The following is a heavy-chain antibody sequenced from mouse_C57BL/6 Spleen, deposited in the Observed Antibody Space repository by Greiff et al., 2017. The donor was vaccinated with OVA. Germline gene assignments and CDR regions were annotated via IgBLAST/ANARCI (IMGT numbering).Heavy chain of an antibody. CDR1: GYSITSGYY. J-gene: IGHJ2*01. V-gene: IGHV3-6*01. CDR2: ISYDGSN. Sequence: DVKLQESGPGLVKPSQSLSLTCSVTGYSITSGYYWNWIRQFPGNKLEWMGYISYDGSNNYNPSLKNRISITRDTSKNQFFLKLNSVTTEDTATYYCARDYDRGYWGQGTTLTVSS. CDR3: ARDYDRGY. D-gene: IGHD2-3*01.